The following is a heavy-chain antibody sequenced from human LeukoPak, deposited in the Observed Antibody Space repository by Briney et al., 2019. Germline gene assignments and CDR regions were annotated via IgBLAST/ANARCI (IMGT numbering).Heavy chain of an antibody. CDR2: INPNTGDP. V-gene: IGHV1-2*02. CDR3: ARDRNGQSTGAGDY. D-gene: IGHD1-26*01. J-gene: IGHJ4*02. Sequence: ASLKVSCKASGFIVAAYYIHWVRLAPGQGLEWMGWINPNTGDPNYAQKFQGRISITWDVPLSTAYLELTRVTSDDSAIYYCARDRNGQSTGAGDYWGQGTLGTVSS. CDR1: GFIVAAYY.